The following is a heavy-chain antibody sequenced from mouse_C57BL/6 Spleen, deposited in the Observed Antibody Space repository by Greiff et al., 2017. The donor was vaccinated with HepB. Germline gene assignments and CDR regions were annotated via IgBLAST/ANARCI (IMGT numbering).Heavy chain of an antibody. D-gene: IGHD2-5*01. CDR2: ISSGSSTI. CDR3: ARDTYSNYGYAMDY. J-gene: IGHJ4*01. Sequence: VESGGGLVKPGGSLKLSCAASGFTFSDYGMHWVRQAPEKGLEWVAYISSGSSTIYYADTVKGRFTISRDNAKNTLFLQMTSLRSEDTAMYYCARDTYSNYGYAMDYWGQGTSVTVSS. V-gene: IGHV5-17*01. CDR1: GFTFSDYG.